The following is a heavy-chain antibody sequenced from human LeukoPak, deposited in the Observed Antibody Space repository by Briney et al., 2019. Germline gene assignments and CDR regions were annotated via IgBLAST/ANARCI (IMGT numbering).Heavy chain of an antibody. V-gene: IGHV4-30-4*01. Sequence: SETLSLTCTVSGGSVSSGDYYWSWIRQPPGKGLEWIGYTYYSGSTYYNPSLKSRATISVDTSKNQFSLKLTSVTAADTAVYYCARPYYYDSRIDPWGQGTLVTVSS. CDR3: ARPYYYDSRIDP. J-gene: IGHJ5*02. CDR2: TYYSGST. D-gene: IGHD3-22*01. CDR1: GGSVSSGDYY.